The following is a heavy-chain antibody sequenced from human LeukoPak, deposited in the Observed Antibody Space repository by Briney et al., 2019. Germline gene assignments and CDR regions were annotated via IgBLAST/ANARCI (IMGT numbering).Heavy chain of an antibody. CDR3: ARDWPLRQLPQRVDGMDV. CDR2: ISSSGSTI. Sequence: GGSLRLSCAASGFTFSDYYMSWIRQAPGKGLEWVSYISSSGSTIYYADSVKGRFTISRDNAKNSLYLQMNSLRAEDTAVYYCARDWPLRQLPQRVDGMDVWGQGTTVTVSS. CDR1: GFTFSDYY. V-gene: IGHV3-11*01. J-gene: IGHJ6*02. D-gene: IGHD2-2*01.